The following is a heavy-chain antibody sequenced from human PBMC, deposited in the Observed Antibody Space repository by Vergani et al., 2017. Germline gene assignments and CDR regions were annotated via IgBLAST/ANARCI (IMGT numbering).Heavy chain of an antibody. V-gene: IGHV3-30*01. J-gene: IGHJ6*02. CDR3: ARARGYSSSWYIDLLAYGMDV. D-gene: IGHD6-13*01. CDR2: ISYDGSNK. Sequence: QVQLVESGGGVVQPGRSLRLSCAASGFTFSSYAMHWVRQAPGKGLEWVAVISYDGSNKYYADSVKGRFTISRDNSKNTLYLQMNSLRAEDTAVYYCARARGYSSSWYIDLLAYGMDVWGQGTTVTVSS. CDR1: GFTFSSYA.